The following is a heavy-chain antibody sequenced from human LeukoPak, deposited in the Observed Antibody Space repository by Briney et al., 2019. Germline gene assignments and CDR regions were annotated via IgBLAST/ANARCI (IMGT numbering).Heavy chain of an antibody. CDR3: AKATELWLLDY. CDR1: GFTFSNYG. D-gene: IGHD5-18*01. Sequence: GGSLRLSCAASGFTFSNYGMHWVRQAPGKGLEWVAVIWYNGGNKYYADSVKGRFAISRDNSKTTLYLQMNSLRAEDTAVYYCAKATELWLLDYWGQGTLVTVSS. J-gene: IGHJ4*02. CDR2: IWYNGGNK. V-gene: IGHV3-33*06.